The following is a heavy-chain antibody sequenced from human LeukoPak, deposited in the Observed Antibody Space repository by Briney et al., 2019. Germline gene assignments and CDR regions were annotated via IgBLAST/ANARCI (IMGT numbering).Heavy chain of an antibody. CDR1: DGSMTNYY. CDR2: MRTSVNN. Sequence: SETLSLTCSVSDGSMTNYYWSWIRQPAGKGLEWIGRMRTSVNNHYNPSLARRVSMSVGTTKRQLSLELSSVTAADTAVYYCARLATYYYGSMTYYFFEHWGQGILVTVSS. CDR3: ARLATYYYGSMTYYFFEH. V-gene: IGHV4-4*07. J-gene: IGHJ4*02. D-gene: IGHD3-10*01.